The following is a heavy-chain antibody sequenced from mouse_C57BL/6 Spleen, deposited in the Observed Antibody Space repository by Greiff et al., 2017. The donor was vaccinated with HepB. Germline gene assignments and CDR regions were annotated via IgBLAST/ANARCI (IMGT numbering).Heavy chain of an antibody. CDR1: GFSLTSYA. J-gene: IGHJ2*01. D-gene: IGHD1-1*01. V-gene: IGHV2-9-1*01. CDR3: ARNPIRITTVVDLHYFDS. CDR2: IWTGGGT. Sequence: VQGVESGPGLVAPSQSLSITCTVSGFSLTSYAISWVRQPPGKGLEWLGVIWTGGGTNYNSALKSRLSISKDNSKSQVFLKMNSLQTDDTARYYCARNPIRITTVVDLHYFDSWGQGTTLTVSS.